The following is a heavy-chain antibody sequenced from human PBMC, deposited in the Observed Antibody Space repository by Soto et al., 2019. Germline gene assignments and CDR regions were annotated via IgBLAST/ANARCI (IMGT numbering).Heavy chain of an antibody. J-gene: IGHJ4*02. Sequence: SVKVSCKASGGTFSSYAISWVRRAPGQGLEWMGGIIPIFGTANYAQKFQGRVTITADESTSTAYMELSSLRSEDTAVYYCASGKLYYYDSSGYYYDWGQGTLVTVSS. CDR3: ASGKLYYYDSSGYYYD. D-gene: IGHD3-22*01. CDR1: GGTFSSYA. V-gene: IGHV1-69*13. CDR2: IIPIFGTA.